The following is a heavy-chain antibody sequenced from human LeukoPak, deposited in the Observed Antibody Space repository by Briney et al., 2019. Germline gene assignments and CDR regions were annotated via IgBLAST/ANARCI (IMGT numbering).Heavy chain of an antibody. V-gene: IGHV4-34*01. CDR2: INHSGST. CDR1: GGSFSGYY. CDR3: ARATPASSGYYCGD. J-gene: IGHJ4*02. D-gene: IGHD3-22*01. Sequence: SETLSLTCAVYGGSFSGYYWSWIRQPPGKGLEWIGEINHSGSTNYNPSLKSRVTISVDTSKNQFSLKLSSVTAADTAVYYCARATPASSGYYCGDWGQGTLVTVSS.